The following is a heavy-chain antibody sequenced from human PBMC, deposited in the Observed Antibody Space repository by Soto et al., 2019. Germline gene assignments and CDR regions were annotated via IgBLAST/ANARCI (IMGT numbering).Heavy chain of an antibody. CDR1: GFTFSGYN. J-gene: IGHJ4*02. V-gene: IGHV3-11*01. D-gene: IGHD6-6*01. CDR3: ARRGTSSSAHHFDH. CDR2: ITSSGSNT. Sequence: QVQLVESGGGLVKPGGSLRLSCAASGFTFSGYNMSWIRQAPGKGLEWVSYITSSGSNTFDAESVKGRFTISRDNTMNLLYLHMNSLSAEGTAVYYCARRGTSSSAHHFDHWGQGTLVTVSS.